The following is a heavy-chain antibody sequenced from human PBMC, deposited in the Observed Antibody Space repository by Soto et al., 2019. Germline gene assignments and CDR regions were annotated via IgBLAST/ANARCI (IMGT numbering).Heavy chain of an antibody. CDR1: GGSISSGVYF. V-gene: IGHV4-31*03. J-gene: IGHJ4*02. CDR2: IYYSGRT. CDR3: ARFAREENPKVGSWYYFDY. Sequence: SETLSLTCTFSGGSISSGVYFWSWVRQHPGKGLEWIGNIYYSGRTYYNPSLKSRVTISVDTSKNQFSLKLSSVTAADTAVYYCARFAREENPKVGSWYYFDYWGQGTRVTVSS. D-gene: IGHD6-13*01.